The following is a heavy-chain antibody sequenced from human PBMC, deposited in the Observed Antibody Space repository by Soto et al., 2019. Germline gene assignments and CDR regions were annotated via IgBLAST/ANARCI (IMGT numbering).Heavy chain of an antibody. J-gene: IGHJ4*02. V-gene: IGHV3-7*01. D-gene: IGHD6-13*01. CDR2: IKQDGSEK. CDR1: GFTFSSYW. Sequence: PGGSLRLSCAASGFTFSSYWMSWVRQAPGKGLEWVANIKQDGSEKYYADSVKGRFTISRDNSKNTLYLQMNSLRAEDTAVYYCARDETYSSSWFFDYWGQVTLVTVSS. CDR3: ARDETYSSSWFFDY.